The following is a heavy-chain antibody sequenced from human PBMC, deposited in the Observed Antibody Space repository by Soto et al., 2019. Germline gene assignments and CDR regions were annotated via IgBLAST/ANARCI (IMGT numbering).Heavy chain of an antibody. CDR1: GGSFSGYC. Sequence: SETLSLTCAVYGGSFSGYCWSWIRQSPEKGLEWIGEINPSGSSNYNPSLKSRITISADTSKNQFSLKLSSMTAADTAVYYCARESYYGSGATVVAYWGQGTLVTVLL. D-gene: IGHD3-10*01. CDR3: ARESYYGSGATVVAY. V-gene: IGHV4-34*01. CDR2: INPSGSS. J-gene: IGHJ4*02.